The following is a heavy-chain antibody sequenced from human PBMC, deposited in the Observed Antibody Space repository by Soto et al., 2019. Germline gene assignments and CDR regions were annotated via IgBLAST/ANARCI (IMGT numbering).Heavy chain of an antibody. CDR1: GGSISSGGYY. V-gene: IGHV4-31*03. D-gene: IGHD6-13*01. CDR3: ARIGSAAGTFDY. CDR2: IYYSGST. Sequence: SETLSLTCTVSGGSISSGGYYWSWIRQHPGKGLEWIGYIYYSGSTYYNPSLKSRVTISVDTSKNQFSLKLSSVTAADTAVYYCARIGSAAGTFDYWGQGTLVTVSS. J-gene: IGHJ4*02.